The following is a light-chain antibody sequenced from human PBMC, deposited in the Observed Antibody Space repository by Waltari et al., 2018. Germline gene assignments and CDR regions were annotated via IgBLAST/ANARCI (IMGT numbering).Light chain of an antibody. Sequence: DIQLTQSPSFLSASVGDRVTITCRASQGISSYLAWYQQKPGKAPKLLIYAASTLQSGVPSRFSGSGSGTEVTLTISSLQPEDFATDYCQQLNSYPPRLTFGGGTKVEIK. V-gene: IGKV1-9*01. J-gene: IGKJ4*01. CDR1: QGISSY. CDR3: QQLNSYPPRLT. CDR2: AAS.